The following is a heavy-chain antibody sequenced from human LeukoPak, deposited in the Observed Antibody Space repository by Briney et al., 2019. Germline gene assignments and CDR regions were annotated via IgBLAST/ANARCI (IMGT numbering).Heavy chain of an antibody. J-gene: IGHJ4*02. V-gene: IGHV1-2*02. Sequence: GASVKVSCKASGYTFTGYYMHWVRQAPGQGLEWMGWINSNSGCTNYAQKFQGRVTMTRDTSISTAYMELSRLRSDDTAVYYWGRGGGTVFGVVNDWGQGTLVTVSS. CDR2: INSNSGCT. D-gene: IGHD3-3*01. CDR1: GYTFTGYY. CDR3: GRGGGTVFGVVND.